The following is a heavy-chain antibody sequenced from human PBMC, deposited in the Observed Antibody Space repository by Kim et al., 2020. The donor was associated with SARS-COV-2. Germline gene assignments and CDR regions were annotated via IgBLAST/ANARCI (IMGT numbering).Heavy chain of an antibody. D-gene: IGHD1-20*01. J-gene: IGHJ4*02. CDR3: ARALNWNDVTY. Sequence: NHNPSLQSRVTLSVDKPKNQFSLKLSSVTAADTAVYYCARALNWNDVTYWGQGTLVTVSS. V-gene: IGHV4-4*02.